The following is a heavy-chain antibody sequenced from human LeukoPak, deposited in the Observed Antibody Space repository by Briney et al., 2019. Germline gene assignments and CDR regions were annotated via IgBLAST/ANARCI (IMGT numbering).Heavy chain of an antibody. CDR3: AKVFRQQRDWFDP. V-gene: IGHV3-23*01. Sequence: GGSLRLSCAASGLTFNRYSMNWVRQAPGKGLEWVSAISGSGGSTYYADSVKGRFTISRDNSKNTLYLQMNSLRAEDTAVYYCAKVFRQQRDWFDPWGQGTLVTVSS. D-gene: IGHD6-25*01. CDR2: ISGSGGST. J-gene: IGHJ5*02. CDR1: GLTFNRYS.